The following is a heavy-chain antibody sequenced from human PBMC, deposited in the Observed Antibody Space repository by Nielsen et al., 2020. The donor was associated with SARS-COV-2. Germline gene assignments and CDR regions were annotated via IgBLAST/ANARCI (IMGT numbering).Heavy chain of an antibody. Sequence: GESLKISCAASGFTFSSYGMHWVRQAPGKGLEWVAVISYDGSNKYYADSVKGRFTISRDNSKNTLYLQMNSLRAEDTAVYYCARDFPYSSGWDYYYGMDVWGQGTTVTVSS. V-gene: IGHV3-30*03. CDR2: ISYDGSNK. D-gene: IGHD6-19*01. J-gene: IGHJ6*02. CDR1: GFTFSSYG. CDR3: ARDFPYSSGWDYYYGMDV.